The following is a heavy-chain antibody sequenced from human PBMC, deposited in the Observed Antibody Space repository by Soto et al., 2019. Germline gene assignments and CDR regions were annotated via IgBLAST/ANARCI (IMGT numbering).Heavy chain of an antibody. CDR1: GYTFTSYG. CDR2: ISTYNGNT. V-gene: IGHV1-18*01. D-gene: IGHD3-22*01. Sequence: ASVKVSCKASGYTFTSYGISWVRQAPGQGLEWMGWISTYNGNTNYAQKLQGRVTMTTDTSTSTAYMELRSLRSDDTAVYYCARGITMIVPDWFDPWGQGTLVTVSS. CDR3: ARGITMIVPDWFDP. J-gene: IGHJ5*02.